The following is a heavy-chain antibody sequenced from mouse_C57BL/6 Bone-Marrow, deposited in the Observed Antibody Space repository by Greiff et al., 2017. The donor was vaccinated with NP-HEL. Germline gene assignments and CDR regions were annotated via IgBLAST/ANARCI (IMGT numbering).Heavy chain of an antibody. Sequence: QVQLQQPGAELAKPGASVKVSCKASGYTFTSYWMHWVKQRPGQGLEWIGRIHPSDSDTNYNQKFKGKATLTVDKSSSTAYMQLSSLTSEDSAVYYCATPYYYYSNYGGVWFAYWGQGTLVTVSA. D-gene: IGHD2-5*01. CDR3: ATPYYYYSNYGGVWFAY. CDR1: GYTFTSYW. J-gene: IGHJ3*01. V-gene: IGHV1-74*01. CDR2: IHPSDSDT.